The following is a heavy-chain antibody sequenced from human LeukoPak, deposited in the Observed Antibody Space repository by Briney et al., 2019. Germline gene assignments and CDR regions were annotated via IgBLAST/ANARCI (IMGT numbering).Heavy chain of an antibody. D-gene: IGHD2-15*01. Sequence: SETLSLTCTVSGGSISSYYCSWIRQPPGKGLEWIGYMYYSGSTHYNPPLKSRVTISVDMSKNQFSLKLSSVTAADTAVYYCVRSSTYHLFDDWGQGTLVTVSS. J-gene: IGHJ4*02. CDR2: MYYSGST. CDR1: GGSISSYY. V-gene: IGHV4-59*08. CDR3: VRSSTYHLFDD.